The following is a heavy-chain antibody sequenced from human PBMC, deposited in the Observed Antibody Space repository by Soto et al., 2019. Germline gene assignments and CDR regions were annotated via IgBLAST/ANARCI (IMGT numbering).Heavy chain of an antibody. V-gene: IGHV3-15*01. Sequence: PGGALRLSCAASGFAFSNAWMSWVRQAPGKGLEWVGRVKSETDGETTDYVAPVKGRFTISRDDSKNTLYLQMNSLKIEDTAVYYCTTDLNGGFDYWGRGTLVPVSS. CDR1: GFAFSNAW. CDR2: VKSETDGETT. CDR3: TTDLNGGFDY. J-gene: IGHJ4*02. D-gene: IGHD2-8*01.